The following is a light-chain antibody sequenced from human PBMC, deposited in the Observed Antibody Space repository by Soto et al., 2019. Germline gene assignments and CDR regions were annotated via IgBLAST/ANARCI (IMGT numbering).Light chain of an antibody. J-gene: IGKJ2*02. CDR3: QQIYSTPWT. Sequence: DIQMTQSPSSLSVSVGDRVTITCRASQRISSYLNWYQQKEGKAPKLLISSASSLQSGVPSRFSGSLSGTVLALTISSLQPEDFATYYCQQIYSTPWTFVQGTKLEIK. CDR2: SAS. CDR1: QRISSY. V-gene: IGKV1-39*01.